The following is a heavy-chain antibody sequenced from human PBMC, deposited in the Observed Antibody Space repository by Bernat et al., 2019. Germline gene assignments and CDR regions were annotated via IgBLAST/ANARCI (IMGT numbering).Heavy chain of an antibody. V-gene: IGHV3-21*04. Sequence: EVQLVESGGGLVNPGGSLRLSCAASGFTLSSYSMNWVRQAPGKGLEWVSSISSSSTYINYADSVKGRFTISRDNAKNSLYLQMNSLRAEDTAVYYRAREAWFDPWGQGTLVTVSS. CDR2: ISSSSTYI. CDR3: AREAWFDP. J-gene: IGHJ5*02. CDR1: GFTLSSYS.